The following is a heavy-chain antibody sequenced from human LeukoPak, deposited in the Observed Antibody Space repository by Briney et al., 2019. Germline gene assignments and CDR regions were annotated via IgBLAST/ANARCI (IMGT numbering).Heavy chain of an antibody. J-gene: IGHJ5*02. CDR3: ARDPGYCSSTSCYDNWFDP. V-gene: IGHV1-46*03. Sequence: ASVKVSCKASGHTFTSDYMHWVRQAPGQGLQWMGIISPSGGGTSYAQKFQGRVTMTRDTSTSTVYMELSSLRSEDTAVYYCARDPGYCSSTSCYDNWFDPWGQGTLVTVSS. CDR2: ISPSGGGT. D-gene: IGHD2-2*01. CDR1: GHTFTSDY.